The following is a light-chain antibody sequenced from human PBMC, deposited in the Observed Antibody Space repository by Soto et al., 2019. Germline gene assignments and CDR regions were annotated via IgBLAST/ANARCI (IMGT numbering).Light chain of an antibody. CDR3: FSYAVSYSYV. CDR2: DVT. Sequence: QSVMTQPASASGSPGQTVSISRTGTSNDVGAYNYVSWYQQHPGKAPKLMIYDVTKRPSGVPDRFSASKSGNTASLTLSGLQADDEADYYCFSYAVSYSYVFGTWSTVAV. J-gene: IGLJ1*01. V-gene: IGLV2-11*01. CDR1: SNDVGAYNY.